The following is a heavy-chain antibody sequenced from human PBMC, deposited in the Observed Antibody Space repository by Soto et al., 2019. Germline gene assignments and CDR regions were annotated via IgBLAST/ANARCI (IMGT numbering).Heavy chain of an antibody. V-gene: IGHV4-34*01. CDR1: GGSFSGYY. D-gene: IGHD2-21*02. J-gene: IGHJ6*02. CDR2: INHSGST. CDR3: ARAAYCGGDCYGPQLPENYYYYYGMDV. Sequence: SETLSLTCAVYGGSFSGYYWSWIRQPPGKGLEWIGEINHSGSTNYNPSLKSRVTISVDTSKNQFSLKLSSVTAADTAVYYCARAAYCGGDCYGPQLPENYYYYYGMDVWGQGTTVTVSS.